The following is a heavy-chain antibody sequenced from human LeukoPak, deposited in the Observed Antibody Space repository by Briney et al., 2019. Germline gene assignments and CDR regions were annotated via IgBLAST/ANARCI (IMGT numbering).Heavy chain of an antibody. D-gene: IGHD3-10*01. CDR1: GGTFSSYA. CDR2: IIPIFGTA. V-gene: IGHV1-69*13. Sequence: VASVKVSCKASGGTFSSYAISWVRQAPGQGLEWMGGIIPIFGTANYAQKFQGRVTITADESTSTAYMELSSLRSEDTAVYYCARDPNRFGELFSWFDPWGQGTLVTVSS. CDR3: ARDPNRFGELFSWFDP. J-gene: IGHJ5*02.